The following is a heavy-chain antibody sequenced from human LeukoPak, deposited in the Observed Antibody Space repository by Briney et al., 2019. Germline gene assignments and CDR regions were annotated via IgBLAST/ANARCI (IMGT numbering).Heavy chain of an antibody. CDR1: GYSFTSYW. J-gene: IGHJ6*03. D-gene: IGHD5-24*01. CDR2: IYPGDSDT. CDR3: ARRGREMATLGYYYYMDV. V-gene: IGHV5-51*01. Sequence: KHGESLKISCKGSGYSFTSYWIGWVRQMPGKGLEWMGIIYPGDSDTRYSPSFQGQVTISADKSISTAYLQWSSLKASDTAMYYCARRGREMATLGYYYYMDVWGKGTTVTISS.